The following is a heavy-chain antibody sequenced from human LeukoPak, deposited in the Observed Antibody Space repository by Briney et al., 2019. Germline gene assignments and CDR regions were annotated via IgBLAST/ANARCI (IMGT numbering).Heavy chain of an antibody. CDR1: GFTFSSNY. J-gene: IGHJ5*02. Sequence: GSLRLSCAASGFTFSSNYMSWVRQAPGKGLEWVSVIYSGGSTYYADSVKGRFIISRDNSKNTLYLQMNSLRAEDAAVYYCARFNGDYGRYNWFDPWGQGTLVTVSS. V-gene: IGHV3-53*01. CDR3: ARFNGDYGRYNWFDP. CDR2: IYSGGST. D-gene: IGHD4-17*01.